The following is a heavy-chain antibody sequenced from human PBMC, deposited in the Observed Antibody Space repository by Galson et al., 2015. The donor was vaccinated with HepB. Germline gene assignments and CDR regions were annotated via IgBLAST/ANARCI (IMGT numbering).Heavy chain of an antibody. V-gene: IGHV1-2*04. Sequence: SVTVSCKASGSTVSDNYMHWVRQAPGQGLEWMGRIYPKSGVTDTAQRFKSWVTMTSDTSINTVYIELTRLRSDDTAVYFCAREGNSYDMDVWGQGTTVTVSS. CDR2: IYPKSGVT. D-gene: IGHD1-1*01. CDR3: AREGNSYDMDV. J-gene: IGHJ6*02. CDR1: GSTVSDNY.